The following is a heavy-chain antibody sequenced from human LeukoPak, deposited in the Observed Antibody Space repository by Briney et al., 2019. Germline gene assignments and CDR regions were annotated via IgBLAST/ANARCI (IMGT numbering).Heavy chain of an antibody. CDR1: GFTFSSYA. D-gene: IGHD1-26*01. J-gene: IGHJ4*02. V-gene: IGHV3-23*01. CDR3: ARDPEWELLFDY. CDR2: ISGSGGST. Sequence: PGGSLRLSCAASGFTFSSYAMSWVRQAAGKGLEWVSAISGSGGSTYYADSVKGRFTISRDNSKNTLYLQMNSLRAEDTAVYYCARDPEWELLFDYWGQGTLVTVSS.